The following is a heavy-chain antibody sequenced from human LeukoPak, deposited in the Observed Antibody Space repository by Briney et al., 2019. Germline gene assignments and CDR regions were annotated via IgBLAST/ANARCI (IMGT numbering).Heavy chain of an antibody. CDR3: ARHEGPSYAAVAGGYFDY. V-gene: IGHV4-31*03. D-gene: IGHD6-19*01. J-gene: IGHJ4*02. Sequence: PSETLSLTCTVSGGSISSGGYYWSWIRQHPGKGLEWIGYIYYSGSTYYNPSLKSRVTISVDTSKNQFSLKLSSVTAADTAVYYCARHEGPSYAAVAGGYFDYWGQGTLVTVSS. CDR2: IYYSGST. CDR1: GGSISSGGYY.